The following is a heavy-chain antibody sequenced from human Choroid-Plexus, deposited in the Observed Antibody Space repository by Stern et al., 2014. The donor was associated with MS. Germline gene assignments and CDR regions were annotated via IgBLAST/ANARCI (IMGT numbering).Heavy chain of an antibody. J-gene: IGHJ5*02. V-gene: IGHV3-30*18. CDR3: AKGRHYLTYFFDH. CDR2: VSYDGSNK. CDR1: GFTFGSCA. D-gene: IGHD2/OR15-2a*01. Sequence: VQLVESGGGVVQPGRPLRLSCVASGFTFGSCAMHWIRQAPGKGLEWVAGVSYDGSNKYYADSVKGRFTISRDNSQNTLYMQMSSLRPEDTAVYYCAKGRHYLTYFFDHWGQGSLVTVSS.